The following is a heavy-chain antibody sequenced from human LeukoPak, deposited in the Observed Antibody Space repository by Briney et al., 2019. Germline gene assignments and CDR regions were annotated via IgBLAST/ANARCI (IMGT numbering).Heavy chain of an antibody. D-gene: IGHD2-15*01. CDR1: GFTFSSYA. CDR3: AKVRWYQGPFDY. J-gene: IGHJ4*02. Sequence: PGGSLRLSCSASGFTFSSYAMHWVRQAPGKGLEYVSAISSNGGSTYYADSVKGRFTISRDNSKNTLYLQMNSLRAEDTAVYYCAKVRWYQGPFDYWGQGTLVTVSS. V-gene: IGHV3-64*04. CDR2: ISSNGGST.